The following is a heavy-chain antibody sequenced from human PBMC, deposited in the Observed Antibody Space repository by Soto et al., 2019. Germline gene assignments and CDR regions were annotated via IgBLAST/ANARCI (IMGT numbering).Heavy chain of an antibody. V-gene: IGHV3-23*01. J-gene: IGHJ4*02. CDR3: AKGRGGLGSLTPRVDF. CDR2: ISGGGDTT. D-gene: IGHD3-10*01. CDR1: GFTFNNYA. Sequence: EVQLLESGGGLVQPGGSLRLSCAASGFTFNNYAMTWVRQAPGKGLEWVSAISGGGDTTSYADSVKGRFTVSRDGSKNPLYLQMSRLRAEDTALYFCAKGRGGLGSLTPRVDFWGQGTLVTVSS.